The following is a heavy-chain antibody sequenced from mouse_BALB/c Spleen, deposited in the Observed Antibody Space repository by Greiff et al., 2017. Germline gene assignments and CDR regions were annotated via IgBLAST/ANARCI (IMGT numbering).Heavy chain of an antibody. CDR2: ISNGGGST. CDR3: ARHSGNYVWFAY. V-gene: IGHV5-12-2*01. CDR1: GFTFSSYT. Sequence: EVKLMESGGGLVQPGGSLKLSCAASGFTFSSYTMSWVRQTPEKRLEWVAYISNGGGSTYYPDTVKGRFTISRDNAKNTLYLQMSSLKSEDTAMYYCARHSGNYVWFAYWGQGTLVTVSA. D-gene: IGHD2-1*01. J-gene: IGHJ3*01.